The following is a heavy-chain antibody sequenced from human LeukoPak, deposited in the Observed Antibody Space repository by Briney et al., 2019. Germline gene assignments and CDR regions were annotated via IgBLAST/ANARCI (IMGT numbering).Heavy chain of an antibody. CDR1: GFTFGDYA. CDR2: IYIKSNT. J-gene: IGHJ1*01. CDR3: ARLGLHAAGDYASYFQH. Sequence: GGSLRLSCTASGFTFGDYAMSWFRQAPGKGLEWVSVIYIKSNTYYADSVKGRFTISRDNSKNTLYLQMNSLRAEDTAVYYCARLGLHAAGDYASYFQHWGQGTLVTVSS. D-gene: IGHD4-17*01. V-gene: IGHV3-53*01.